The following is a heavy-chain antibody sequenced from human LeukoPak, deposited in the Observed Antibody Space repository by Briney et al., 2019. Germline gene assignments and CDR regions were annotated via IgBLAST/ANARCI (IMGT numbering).Heavy chain of an antibody. V-gene: IGHV3-23*01. CDR1: GFTFSSYA. Sequence: RGSLRLSCAASGFTFSSYAMSWVRQAPGKGLEWVSAISGSGGSTYYADSVKGRFTISRDNSKNTLYLQMNSLRAEDAAVYYCAKAGTPFDYYYYYMDVWGKGTTVTVSS. D-gene: IGHD6-13*01. J-gene: IGHJ6*03. CDR2: ISGSGGST. CDR3: AKAGTPFDYYYYYMDV.